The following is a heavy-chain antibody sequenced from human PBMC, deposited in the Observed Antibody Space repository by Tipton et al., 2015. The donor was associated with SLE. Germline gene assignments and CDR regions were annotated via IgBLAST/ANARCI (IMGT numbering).Heavy chain of an antibody. V-gene: IGHV3-7*01. CDR3: ARRSGTYERDGWFDR. CDR1: GFTFSSFR. J-gene: IGHJ5*02. Sequence: SLRLSCAASGFTFSSFRMTWVRQTPGKGLEWVANINRDGNEKYYVDSVKGRFTISRDNANNLLYLQMNSLRAEDTAVYYCARRSGTYERDGWFDRWGQGTLVTVSS. CDR2: INRDGNEK. D-gene: IGHD1-26*01.